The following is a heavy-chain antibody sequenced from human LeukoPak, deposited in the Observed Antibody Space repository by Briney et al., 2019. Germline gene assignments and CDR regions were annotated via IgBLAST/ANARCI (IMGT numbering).Heavy chain of an antibody. J-gene: IGHJ4*02. V-gene: IGHV3-33*01. CDR1: GFTFNNYG. CDR3: AGRPLDY. Sequence: GGSLRLSCVASGFTFNNYGMHWVRQAPGKGLEWVAVVWYDGSNEYYSDSVKDRFTISRDNSKNTIYLHMSSLRAEDTAVYYCAGRPLDYWGRGTLVTVSS. CDR2: VWYDGSNE.